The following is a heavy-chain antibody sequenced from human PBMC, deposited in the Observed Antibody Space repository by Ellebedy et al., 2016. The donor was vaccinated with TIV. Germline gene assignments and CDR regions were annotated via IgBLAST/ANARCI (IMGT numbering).Heavy chain of an antibody. D-gene: IGHD6-19*01. CDR3: ARGIGQGADGWYDDHPFDF. CDR2: IGISSYTI. V-gene: IGHV3-48*04. Sequence: GESLKISCAASGFTFSDYSMNWVRQAPGKGLEWVSYIGISSYTIYYADSVRGRFLISRDNAKKSVYLHMNSLSAADTAVYYCARGIGQGADGWYDDHPFDFWGQGSPVTVSS. CDR1: GFTFSDYS. J-gene: IGHJ4*02.